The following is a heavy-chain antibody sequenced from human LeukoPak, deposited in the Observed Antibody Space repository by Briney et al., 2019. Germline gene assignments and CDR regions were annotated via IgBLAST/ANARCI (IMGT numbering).Heavy chain of an antibody. CDR1: GFTFSSYG. CDR3: AKVGAIYYYDSSGYPSYYYYYYMDV. J-gene: IGHJ6*03. V-gene: IGHV3-30*02. CDR2: IRYDGSNK. Sequence: GGSLRLSCAASGFTFSSYGMHWVRQAPGKGLEWVAFIRYDGSNKYYADSVKGRFTISRDNSKNTLYLQMNSLRAEDTAVYYCAKVGAIYYYDSSGYPSYYYYYYMDVWGKGTTVTISS. D-gene: IGHD3-22*01.